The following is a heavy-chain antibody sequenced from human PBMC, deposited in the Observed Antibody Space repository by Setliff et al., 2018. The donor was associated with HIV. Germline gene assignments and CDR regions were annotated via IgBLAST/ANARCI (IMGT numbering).Heavy chain of an antibody. D-gene: IGHD3-22*01. CDR3: AKGTYSYDSSGPDY. CDR1: GFTFSSYA. Sequence: PGGSLRLSCAASGFTFSSYAMNWVRQAPGKGLEWVSVIGGSGGSTYYADSVKGRFTISRDNSKNTLYLQMNSLRAEDTAGYYCAKGTYSYDSSGPDYWGQGTLVTVSS. V-gene: IGHV3-23*01. CDR2: IGGSGGST. J-gene: IGHJ4*02.